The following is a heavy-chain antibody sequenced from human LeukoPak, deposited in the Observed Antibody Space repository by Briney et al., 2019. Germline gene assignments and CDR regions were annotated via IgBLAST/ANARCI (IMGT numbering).Heavy chain of an antibody. CDR1: GYSFTTFW. CDR3: ARRAVAGTGDY. Sequence: GESLKISCEASGYSFTTFWIGWVRQMPGKGLEWMGIIYPGDSDTRYSPSFQGQVTISADKSISTAYLQWSSLKASDTAMYYCARRAVAGTGDYWGQGTLVTVSS. D-gene: IGHD6-19*01. V-gene: IGHV5-51*01. CDR2: IYPGDSDT. J-gene: IGHJ4*02.